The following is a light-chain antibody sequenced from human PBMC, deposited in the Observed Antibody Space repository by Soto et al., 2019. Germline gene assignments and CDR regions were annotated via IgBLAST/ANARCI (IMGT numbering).Light chain of an antibody. CDR2: VAS. V-gene: IGKV1-39*01. Sequence: DIQMTQSPSSLSASVGDRVTITCRSSQSVTTYLNWYQQKPGKAPKLLIYVASTLQSGAPSRFSGSGSGTEFTLTISSLQPEDVATYFCQQTYSMPPLTFGGGTKVEIK. CDR3: QQTYSMPPLT. J-gene: IGKJ4*01. CDR1: QSVTTY.